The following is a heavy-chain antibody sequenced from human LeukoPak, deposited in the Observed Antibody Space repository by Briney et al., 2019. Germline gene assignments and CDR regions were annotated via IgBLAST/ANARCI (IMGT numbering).Heavy chain of an antibody. V-gene: IGHV3-53*01. J-gene: IGHJ4*02. D-gene: IGHD6-13*01. CDR2: IYSGGST. CDR1: GFTVSSNY. Sequence: QAGGSLRLSCAASGFTVSSNYMSWVRQAPGKGLEWVSVIYSGGSTYYADSVKGRFTISRDNSKNTLYLQMNSLRAEDTAVYYCARLTTSSWYDMGDYWGQGTLVTVSS. CDR3: ARLTTSSWYDMGDY.